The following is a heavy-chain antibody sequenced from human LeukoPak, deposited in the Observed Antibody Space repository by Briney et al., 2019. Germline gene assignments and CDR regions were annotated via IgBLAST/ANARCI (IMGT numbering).Heavy chain of an antibody. CDR1: GGTFSSYA. CDR3: ARAGGIWPRGMDV. Sequence: SVKVSCKASGGTFSSYAISWVRQAPGQGLEWMGGTIPILGIANYAQKFQGRVTITADKSTSTAYMELSSLRSEDTAVHYCARAGGIWPRGMDVWGQGTTVTVSS. V-gene: IGHV1-69*10. D-gene: IGHD2-15*01. J-gene: IGHJ6*02. CDR2: TIPILGIA.